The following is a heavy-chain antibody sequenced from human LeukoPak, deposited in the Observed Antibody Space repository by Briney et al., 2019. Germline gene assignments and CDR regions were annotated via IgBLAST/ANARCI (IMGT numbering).Heavy chain of an antibody. V-gene: IGHV4-30-2*01. J-gene: IGHJ4*02. D-gene: IGHD3-10*01. CDR1: GGSISSGGYY. Sequence: SETLSVTCTVSGGSISSGGYYWSWIRQPPGKGLEWIGYIYHSGSTYYNPSLKSRVTMSVDTSKNQFSLKLSSVTAADTAVYYCARDLYGSGSHDYWGQGTLVTVSS. CDR2: IYHSGST. CDR3: ARDLYGSGSHDY.